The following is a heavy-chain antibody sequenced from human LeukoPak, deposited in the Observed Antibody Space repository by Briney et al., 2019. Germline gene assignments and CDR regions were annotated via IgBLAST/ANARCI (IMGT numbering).Heavy chain of an antibody. V-gene: IGHV4-39*01. CDR2: IYYSETT. Sequence: KPSETLSLTCTVSGGSISSTGYYWDWIRQPPGKGLEWIGSIYYSETTYYNSSLKSRVTISLNTSKNQFSLRLNSVAAADTAVYYCARQVSDYYYYYIDVWGKGATVTVSS. D-gene: IGHD5/OR15-5a*01. J-gene: IGHJ6*03. CDR1: GGSISSTGYY. CDR3: ARQVSDYYYYYIDV.